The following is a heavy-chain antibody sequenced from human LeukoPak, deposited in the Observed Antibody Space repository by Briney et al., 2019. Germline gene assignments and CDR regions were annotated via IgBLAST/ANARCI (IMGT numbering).Heavy chain of an antibody. CDR2: ISAYNGNT. Sequence: ASVKVSCKASGYTFTSYGISWVRQAPGQGLEWMGWISAYNGNTNYAQRLQGRVTMTTDTSTSTANMELRSLRSEDTAVYYCARDSFETLSYDYVWGRSDYYYYGMDVWGQGTTVTVSS. CDR1: GYTFTSYG. CDR3: ARDSFETLSYDYVWGRSDYYYYGMDV. D-gene: IGHD3-16*01. J-gene: IGHJ6*02. V-gene: IGHV1-18*01.